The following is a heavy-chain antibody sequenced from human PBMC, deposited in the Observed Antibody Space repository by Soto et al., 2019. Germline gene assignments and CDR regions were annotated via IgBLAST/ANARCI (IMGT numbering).Heavy chain of an antibody. J-gene: IGHJ4*02. CDR2: IKSKTDGGTT. Sequence: EVQLVESGGGLVKPGGSLRLSCAASGFTFSNAWMSWVRQAPGKGLEWVGRIKSKTDGGTTDYAAPVKGRFTISRDDSKNTLYLQMNSLKTEDTAVYYCTTIPGFTIFGVVTDYWGQGTLVTVSS. CDR1: GFTFSNAW. CDR3: TTIPGFTIFGVVTDY. D-gene: IGHD3-3*01. V-gene: IGHV3-15*01.